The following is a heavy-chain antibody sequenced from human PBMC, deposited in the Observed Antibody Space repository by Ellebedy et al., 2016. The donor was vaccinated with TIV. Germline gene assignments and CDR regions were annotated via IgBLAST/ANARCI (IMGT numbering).Heavy chain of an antibody. J-gene: IGHJ4*02. Sequence: SETLSLTCTVSGGSISSYYRSRIRQPPGKGLEWIGYVYYSGTTNYNPSLKSRRTIAVDTSKNQFSLNLNSVTAADTAVYYCARGQSSFHYWGQGTLVTVSS. D-gene: IGHD5-24*01. CDR3: ARGQSSFHY. V-gene: IGHV4-59*12. CDR1: GGSISSYY. CDR2: VYYSGTT.